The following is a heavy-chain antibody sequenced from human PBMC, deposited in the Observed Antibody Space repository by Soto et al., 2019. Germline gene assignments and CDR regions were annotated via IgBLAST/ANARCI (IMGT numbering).Heavy chain of an antibody. J-gene: IGHJ4*02. D-gene: IGHD3-10*01. CDR1: GGSISSYY. CDR3: AASVAHGSGRNRWLFY. V-gene: IGHV4-59*08. CDR2: IYYSGST. Sequence: QVQLQESGPGLVKPSETLSLTCTVSGGSISSYYWSSIRQSPGKGLEWIGYIYYSGSTNYNPSLKSRVTISVDTSKNQFSLKLSSVTAADTAVYYCAASVAHGSGRNRWLFYWGQGTLVTVSS.